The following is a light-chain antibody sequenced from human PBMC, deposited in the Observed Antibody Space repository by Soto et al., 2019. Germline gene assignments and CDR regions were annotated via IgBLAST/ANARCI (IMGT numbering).Light chain of an antibody. J-gene: IGLJ1*01. V-gene: IGLV1-47*01. CDR1: SSNIGSNY. Sequence: QAVVTQPPSASGTPGQRVTISCSGSSSNIGSNYVYWYQQLPGTAPKLLIYRNNQRPSGVPDRFSGSKSGTSASLAISGLRSEDEADFYCAAWDDRLNGRIFGTGTKVTVL. CDR3: AAWDDRLNGRI. CDR2: RNN.